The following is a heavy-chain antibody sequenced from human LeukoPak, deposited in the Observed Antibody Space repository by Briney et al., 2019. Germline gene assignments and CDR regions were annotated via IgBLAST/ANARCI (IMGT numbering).Heavy chain of an antibody. Sequence: PSETLSLTCTVSDDSIRTHYWSWIRQPPGKGLECIGYVYFSGIPNYNPSLKSRVTMSVDPSKNQLSLKLSSVTAADTAVCYCARTARLPDSWGQGTLVTVSS. D-gene: IGHD2-21*01. CDR2: VYFSGIP. CDR1: DDSIRTHY. J-gene: IGHJ4*02. CDR3: ARTARLPDS. V-gene: IGHV4-4*09.